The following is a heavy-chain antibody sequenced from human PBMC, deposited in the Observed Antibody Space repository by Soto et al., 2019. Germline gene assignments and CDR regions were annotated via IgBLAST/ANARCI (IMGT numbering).Heavy chain of an antibody. Sequence: GGSLRLSCAASGSAFRTHGMHWVRQAPGKGLEWVAVIWGDESKKYYADSVKGRFTISKDNSKNTLFLQMNTLRAEDTAVYYCARGAVAAGDFDYWGQGTLVTVSS. CDR3: ARGAVAAGDFDY. CDR1: GSAFRTHG. V-gene: IGHV3-33*01. D-gene: IGHD2-15*01. J-gene: IGHJ4*02. CDR2: IWGDESKK.